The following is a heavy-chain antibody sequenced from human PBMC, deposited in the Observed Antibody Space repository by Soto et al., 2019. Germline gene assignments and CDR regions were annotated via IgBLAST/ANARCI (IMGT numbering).Heavy chain of an antibody. Sequence: GGSLRLSCAVSGFPFDDYTMHWVRQAPGKGPEWVSLISWDGVATYYADSVKGRFTISRDNSKNSLFLHMNSLRTEDTALYYCVKDSNDSGGGGNYFDSWGQGTLVTVSS. J-gene: IGHJ4*02. CDR2: ISWDGVAT. D-gene: IGHD4-17*01. V-gene: IGHV3-43*01. CDR1: GFPFDDYT. CDR3: VKDSNDSGGGGNYFDS.